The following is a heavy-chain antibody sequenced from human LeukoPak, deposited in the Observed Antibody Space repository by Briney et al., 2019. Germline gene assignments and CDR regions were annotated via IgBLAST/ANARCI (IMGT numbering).Heavy chain of an antibody. J-gene: IGHJ4*02. Sequence: GGSLRLSCAASGFTFSSYWMSWFRQAPGKGLEWVGFIRRKASGGAIEYAASVKGRFTISRDDSNGIAYLQMNSLRAEDTAVYYCSRAQSGSGLGYWGQGTLVTVSS. CDR2: IRRKASGGAI. CDR1: GFTFSSYW. CDR3: SRAQSGSGLGY. D-gene: IGHD6-25*01. V-gene: IGHV3-49*03.